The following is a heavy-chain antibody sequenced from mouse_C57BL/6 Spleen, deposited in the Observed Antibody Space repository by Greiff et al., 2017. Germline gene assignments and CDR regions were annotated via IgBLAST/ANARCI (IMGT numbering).Heavy chain of an antibody. CDR2: INTNTGGT. CDR3: ASVNYTCFAY. J-gene: IGHJ3*01. CDR1: GYSFTGYY. Sequence: EVQLQQSGPELVKPGASVKISCKASGYSFTGYYMNWVKQSHGKSLEWIGEINTNTGGTSYNQKLKGKATLTVDKSSSTAYMQLHSLTSEDSAYYYGASVNYTCFAYWGQGTPVTVSA. V-gene: IGHV1-42*01.